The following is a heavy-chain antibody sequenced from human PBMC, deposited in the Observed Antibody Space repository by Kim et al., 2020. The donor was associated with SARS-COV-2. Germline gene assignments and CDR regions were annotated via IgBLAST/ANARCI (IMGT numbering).Heavy chain of an antibody. J-gene: IGHJ3*02. V-gene: IGHV4-59*01. CDR2: IYYTGST. CDR3: ARSDGSRSYWDAFNI. D-gene: IGHD3-10*01. Sequence: SETLSLTCTVSGGSISSFYWSWIRQPPGKGLEWIGYIYYTGSTNYNPSLKSRVTISVDTSKNQFSLKLNSVTAADTAVYYCARSDGSRSYWDAFNIWGQGTMVIVSS. CDR1: GGSISSFY.